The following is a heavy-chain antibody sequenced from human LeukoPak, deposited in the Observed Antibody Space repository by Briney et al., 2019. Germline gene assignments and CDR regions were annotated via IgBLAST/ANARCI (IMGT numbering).Heavy chain of an antibody. CDR2: IYYSGST. J-gene: IGHJ3*02. D-gene: IGHD6-19*01. V-gene: IGHV4-39*01. CDR3: ARVLRSSVGSIAVAGTAAFDI. Sequence: SETLSLTCTVSGGSISSSSYYWGWIRQPPGKGLEWIGTIYYSGSTYYNPSLKSRVTISVDTSKNQFSLNLSSVTAADTAVYYCARVLRSSVGSIAVAGTAAFDIWGQGTMVTVSS. CDR1: GGSISSSSYY.